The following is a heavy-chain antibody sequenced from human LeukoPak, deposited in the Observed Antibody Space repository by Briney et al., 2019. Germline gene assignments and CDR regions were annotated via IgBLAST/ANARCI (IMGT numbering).Heavy chain of an antibody. Sequence: GGSLRVSCAASEFTFSSYWMSWVRQAPGKGLEWVAYIKQDGSEKYYVDSVKGRFTISRNNAKNSLYLQMNSLRAEDTAVYYCAGEASSGWYYFDHWGQGTLVTVSS. CDR1: EFTFSSYW. CDR3: AGEASSGWYYFDH. CDR2: IKQDGSEK. V-gene: IGHV3-7*01. J-gene: IGHJ4*02. D-gene: IGHD6-19*01.